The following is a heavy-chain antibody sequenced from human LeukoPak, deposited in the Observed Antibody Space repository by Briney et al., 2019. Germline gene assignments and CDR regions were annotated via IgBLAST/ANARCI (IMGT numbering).Heavy chain of an antibody. CDR1: GGSISSSSYY. D-gene: IGHD3-9*01. Sequence: PSETLSLTCTVSGGSISSSSYYWGWIRQPPGKGLEWIGSIYYSGSTYYNPSLKSRVTISVDTSKNQFSLRLSSVTAADTAVYYCGREGIPYSPSPYYFDYWGQGNLVTVSS. J-gene: IGHJ4*02. CDR3: GREGIPYSPSPYYFDY. V-gene: IGHV4-39*07. CDR2: IYYSGST.